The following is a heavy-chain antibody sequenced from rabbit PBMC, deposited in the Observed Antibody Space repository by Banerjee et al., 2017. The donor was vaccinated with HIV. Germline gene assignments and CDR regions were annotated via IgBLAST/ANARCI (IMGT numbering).Heavy chain of an antibody. CDR1: GFDFSSYG. CDR2: IDPVFGST. Sequence: QEQLVESGGGLVQPGGSLKLSCKASGFDFSSYGVSWVRQAPGKGLEWIGYIDPVFGSTYYATWAKGRFTISKTSSTTVTLQMTSLTAADTATYFCARGGTGGWPFNLWGPGTLVTVS. CDR3: ARGGTGGWPFNL. V-gene: IGHV1S39*01. J-gene: IGHJ4*01. D-gene: IGHD7-1*01.